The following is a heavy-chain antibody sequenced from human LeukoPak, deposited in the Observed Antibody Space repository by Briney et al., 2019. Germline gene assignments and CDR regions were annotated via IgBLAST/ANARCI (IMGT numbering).Heavy chain of an antibody. CDR2: ISGSGGST. J-gene: IGHJ4*02. V-gene: IGHV3-23*01. Sequence: GGSLRLSCAASGFTFSSYAMSWVRQAPGEGLEWVSAISGSGGSTYYADSVKGRFTISRDNSKNTLYLQMNSLRAEDTAIYYCARDGPHYDFWSGPAYWGQGTLVTVSS. CDR1: GFTFSSYA. D-gene: IGHD3-3*01. CDR3: ARDGPHYDFWSGPAY.